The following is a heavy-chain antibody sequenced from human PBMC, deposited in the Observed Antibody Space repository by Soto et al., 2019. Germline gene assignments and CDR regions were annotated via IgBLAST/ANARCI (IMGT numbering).Heavy chain of an antibody. CDR2: ISYDGSNK. CDR3: AKEKMTTVTNRIYYYGMDV. J-gene: IGHJ6*02. V-gene: IGHV3-30*18. D-gene: IGHD4-17*01. CDR1: GFTFSSYG. Sequence: GGSLRLSCAASGFTFSSYGMHWVRQAPGKGLEWVAVISYDGSNKYYADSVKGRFTISRDNSKNTLYLQMNSLRAEDTAVYYCAKEKMTTVTNRIYYYGMDVWGQGTTVTVSS.